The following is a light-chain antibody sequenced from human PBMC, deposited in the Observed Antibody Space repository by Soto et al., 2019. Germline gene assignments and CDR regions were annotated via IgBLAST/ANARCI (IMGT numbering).Light chain of an antibody. Sequence: EIVMTQSPATLSVSPGERATLSCRASQSVSSNLAWYQQKPGQAPRLLIYGASTRATGIPARFSGSGSGTDFTLTISSLQSEDFAAYYGQQYNNWPPDGFGRGTKVDIK. CDR1: QSVSSN. V-gene: IGKV3-15*01. CDR3: QQYNNWPPDG. J-gene: IGKJ3*01. CDR2: GAS.